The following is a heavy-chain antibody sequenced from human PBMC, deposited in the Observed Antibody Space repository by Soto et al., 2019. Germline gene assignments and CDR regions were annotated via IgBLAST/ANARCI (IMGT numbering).Heavy chain of an antibody. D-gene: IGHD6-13*01. Sequence: GGSLSLSCAASGFTLSAYWRHWVRQTPGKGLEWVANINQDGTQKYQVAPVKGRFTNSRDNAKNSFYLQMNSLRAEDTALYFCARAIGAADAFWGQGILVTVSS. CDR2: INQDGTQK. CDR3: ARAIGAADAF. V-gene: IGHV3-7*01. J-gene: IGHJ4*02. CDR1: GFTLSAYW.